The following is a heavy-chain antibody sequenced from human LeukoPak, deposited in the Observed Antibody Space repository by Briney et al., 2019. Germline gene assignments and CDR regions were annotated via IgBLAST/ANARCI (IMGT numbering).Heavy chain of an antibody. CDR3: ATDPGEIVPAAKGPRGDYCYGMDV. J-gene: IGHJ6*02. D-gene: IGHD2-2*01. V-gene: IGHV1-18*01. Sequence: ASVKVSCKASGYTFTSCGISWVRQAPGQGLEWMGWISAYNGDTNYAQKLQGRVTMTTDTSTSTAYMELNSLRSDDTAVYYCATDPGEIVPAAKGPRGDYCYGMDVWGQGTTVTVSS. CDR2: ISAYNGDT. CDR1: GYTFTSCG.